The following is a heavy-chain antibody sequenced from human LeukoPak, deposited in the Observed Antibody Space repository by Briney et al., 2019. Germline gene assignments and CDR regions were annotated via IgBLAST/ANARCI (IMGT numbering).Heavy chain of an antibody. V-gene: IGHV3-23*01. CDR3: AKAAAGYSSRNALEDY. D-gene: IGHD6-13*01. CDR1: GFTFSSHA. Sequence: PGGSLRLSCAASGFTFSSHAMSWVRQAPGKGLEWVSAISGSGGSTYYADSVKGRFTISRDNSKNTLYLQMNSLRAEDTAVYYCAKAAAGYSSRNALEDYWGQGTLVTVSS. J-gene: IGHJ4*02. CDR2: ISGSGGST.